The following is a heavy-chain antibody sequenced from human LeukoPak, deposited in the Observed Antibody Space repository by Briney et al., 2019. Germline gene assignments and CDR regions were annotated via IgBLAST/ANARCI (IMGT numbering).Heavy chain of an antibody. CDR2: IYYSGST. CDR3: ASHTSGPEPFDY. CDR1: GGSISSSSYY. Sequence: SETLSLTCTVSGGSISSSSYYWGWIRQPPGKGLEWIGSIYYSGSTYYNPSLKSRVTISLDTSKNQFSLKLSSVTAADTAVYYCASHTSGPEPFDYWGQGTLVTVSS. V-gene: IGHV4-39*07. J-gene: IGHJ4*02. D-gene: IGHD3-22*01.